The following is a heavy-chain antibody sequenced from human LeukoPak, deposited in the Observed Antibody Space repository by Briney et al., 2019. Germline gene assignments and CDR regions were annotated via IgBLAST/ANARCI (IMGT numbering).Heavy chain of an antibody. Sequence: PSETLSLTCTVSGGSISSGSYYWSWIRQPAGKGLEWIGEINHSGSTNYNPSLKSRVTISVDTSKNQFSLKLSSVTAADTAVYYCASGLWYDAFDIWGQGTMVTVSS. J-gene: IGHJ3*02. D-gene: IGHD5-18*01. CDR1: GGSISSGSYY. CDR2: INHSGST. CDR3: ASGLWYDAFDI. V-gene: IGHV4-61*10.